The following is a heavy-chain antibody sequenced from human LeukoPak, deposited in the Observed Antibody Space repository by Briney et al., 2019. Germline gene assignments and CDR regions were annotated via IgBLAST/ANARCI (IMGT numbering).Heavy chain of an antibody. CDR3: AREGSGYDYVWGSYRSNWFDP. CDR2: MNPNSGNT. CDR1: GYTFTSFD. D-gene: IGHD3-16*02. J-gene: IGHJ5*02. V-gene: IGHV1-8*01. Sequence: ASVKVSCKASGYTFTSFDINWVRQATGQGLEWMGWMNPNSGNTGYAQKFQGRVTMSRNTSISTAYMELSSLRSEDTAVYYCAREGSGYDYVWGSYRSNWFDPWGQGTLVTVSS.